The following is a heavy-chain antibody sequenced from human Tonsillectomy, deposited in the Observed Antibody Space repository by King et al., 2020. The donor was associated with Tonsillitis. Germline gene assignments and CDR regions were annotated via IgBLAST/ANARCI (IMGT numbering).Heavy chain of an antibody. CDR2: IYNSGST. Sequence: VQLQESGPGLVKPSETLSLTCTVSGGSISSYYWSWIRQPPGKGLAWIGHIYNSGSTNYNPSLKSRVTISVETSKNQFSLKLTSGTAVDAAVYYCARDVVYGGQSGYMDVWGKGTTVTVSS. J-gene: IGHJ6*03. CDR3: ARDVVYGGQSGYMDV. D-gene: IGHD2-8*01. V-gene: IGHV4-59*01. CDR1: GGSISSYY.